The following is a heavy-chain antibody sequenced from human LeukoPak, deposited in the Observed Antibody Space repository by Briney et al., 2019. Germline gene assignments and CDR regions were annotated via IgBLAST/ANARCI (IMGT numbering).Heavy chain of an antibody. CDR1: GGTFSSYA. V-gene: IGHV1-69*05. D-gene: IGHD3-3*01. Sequence: SVKVSCKASGGTFSSYAISWVRQAPGQGLEWMGGIIPIFGTANYAQKFQGRVTITTDESTSTAYMELSSLRSEDTAVYYCARSDFWSGYYMGPDAFDIWGQGTMVTVSS. CDR2: IIPIFGTA. CDR3: ARSDFWSGYYMGPDAFDI. J-gene: IGHJ3*02.